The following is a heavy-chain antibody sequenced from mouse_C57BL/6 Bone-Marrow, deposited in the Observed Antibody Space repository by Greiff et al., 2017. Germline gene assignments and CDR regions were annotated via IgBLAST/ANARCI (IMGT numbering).Heavy chain of an antibody. J-gene: IGHJ3*01. V-gene: IGHV1-63*01. Sequence: VQLQESGAELVRPGTSVKMSCKASGYTFTNYWIGWAKQRPGHGLEWIGDIYPGGGYTNYNEKFKGKATLTADNSSSTAYMQVSSLTSEDSAIYYCARRDYGSSYGFAYWGQGTLVTVSA. CDR1: GYTFTNYW. D-gene: IGHD1-1*01. CDR3: ARRDYGSSYGFAY. CDR2: IYPGGGYT.